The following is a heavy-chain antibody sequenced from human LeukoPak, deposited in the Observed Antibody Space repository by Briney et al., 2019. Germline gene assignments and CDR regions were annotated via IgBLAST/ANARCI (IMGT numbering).Heavy chain of an antibody. V-gene: IGHV3-23*01. CDR3: AKEPYSSSWYWGAFDI. D-gene: IGHD6-13*01. J-gene: IGHJ3*02. Sequence: GGSLRLSCAASGFTFSSYAMSWVRQAPGKGLEWVSAISGSGGSTYYADSVKGRFTISRDNSKNTLYLQMNSLRAEDTAVYYCAKEPYSSSWYWGAFDIWGQGTMVTVSS. CDR1: GFTFSSYA. CDR2: ISGSGGST.